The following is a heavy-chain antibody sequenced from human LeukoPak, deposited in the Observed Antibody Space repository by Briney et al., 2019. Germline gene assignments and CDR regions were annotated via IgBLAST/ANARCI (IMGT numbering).Heavy chain of an antibody. J-gene: IGHJ4*02. D-gene: IGHD3-16*01. V-gene: IGHV3-9*01. Sequence: SLRLSCAASGFTFGDYAMHWGRQASGKGLEWVSGISWNSGSIGYADSVKGRFTISRDNAKNSLYLQMNSLRAEDTALYYCAQLGSTGRFDYWGQGTLVTVSS. CDR2: ISWNSGSI. CDR1: GFTFGDYA. CDR3: AQLGSTGRFDY.